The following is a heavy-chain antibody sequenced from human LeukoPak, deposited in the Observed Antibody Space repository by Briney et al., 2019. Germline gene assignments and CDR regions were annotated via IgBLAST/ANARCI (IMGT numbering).Heavy chain of an antibody. V-gene: IGHV4-59*01. CDR2: IYHSGST. D-gene: IGHD6-19*01. Sequence: KPSETLSLTCTVSGGSISSYYWSWVRQPPGKELEWIGNIYHSGSTNYNPSLKGRVTISPDTSKNQFSLKLSSVTAADTAVYYCASTERWLAFDFWGQGTLVTVSS. CDR3: ASTERWLAFDF. CDR1: GGSISSYY. J-gene: IGHJ4*02.